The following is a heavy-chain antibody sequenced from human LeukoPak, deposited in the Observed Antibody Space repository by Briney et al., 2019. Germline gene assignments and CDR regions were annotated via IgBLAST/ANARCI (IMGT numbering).Heavy chain of an antibody. J-gene: IGHJ4*02. V-gene: IGHV4-34*01. CDR1: DGSFSGYY. CDR2: INHSGST. CDR3: ARAGGSSWYRMHYFDY. D-gene: IGHD6-13*01. Sequence: SETLSLTCAVYDGSFSGYYWSWIRQPPGKGLEWIGEINHSGSTNYNPSLKSRVTISVDTSKNQFSLKLSSVTAADTAVYYCARAGGSSWYRMHYFDYWGQGTLVTVSS.